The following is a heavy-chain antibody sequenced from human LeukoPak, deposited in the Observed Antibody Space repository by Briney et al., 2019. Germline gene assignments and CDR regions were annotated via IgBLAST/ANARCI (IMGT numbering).Heavy chain of an antibody. V-gene: IGHV3-7*01. CDR3: ASGYYYDSSGPPDYFDY. J-gene: IGHJ4*02. D-gene: IGHD3-22*01. CDR1: GFTFSSYW. Sequence: GRSLRLSCAASGFTFSSYWMGWVRQAAGKGLEWVANIKQDGSEKYYVDSVKGRFTISRDNAKNSVYLQMNSLRAEDTAVYYCASGYYYDSSGPPDYFDYWGQGTLVTVSS. CDR2: IKQDGSEK.